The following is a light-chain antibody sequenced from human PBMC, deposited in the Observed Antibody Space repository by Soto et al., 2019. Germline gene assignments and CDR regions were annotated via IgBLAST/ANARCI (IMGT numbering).Light chain of an antibody. Sequence: EIVLTQSPGTLSLSPGERATLSCRASQSVSRNYLAWYQQKPGQAPRLLIYGASSMATGIPDRFSGSGSGTDFTLTISRLEPEDFAVFYFQQYGISPRTFGQGTKVEIQ. CDR2: GAS. CDR3: QQYGISPRT. J-gene: IGKJ1*01. CDR1: QSVSRNY. V-gene: IGKV3-20*01.